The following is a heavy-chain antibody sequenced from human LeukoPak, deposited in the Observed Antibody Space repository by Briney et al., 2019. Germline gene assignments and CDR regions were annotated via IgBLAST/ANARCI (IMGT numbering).Heavy chain of an antibody. Sequence: ASVKVSCKASGYTFTSYGITWVRQAPGQGLEWMGWIRGSNGDTNYAQKLQGRVTMTTDTSTSTAYMELRGLRSDDTAVSYCARAPTTYNNAWGGYWGQGTLVAVFS. J-gene: IGHJ4*02. CDR2: IRGSNGDT. CDR1: GYTFTSYG. V-gene: IGHV1-18*01. D-gene: IGHD6-19*01. CDR3: ARAPTTYNNAWGGY.